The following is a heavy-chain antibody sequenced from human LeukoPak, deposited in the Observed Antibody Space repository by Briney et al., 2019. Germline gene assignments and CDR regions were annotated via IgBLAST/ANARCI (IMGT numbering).Heavy chain of an antibody. CDR2: ISGRGGST. Sequence: GGSLRLSCAASGFTFSNYAMSWVRQAPGKGLEWVSAISGRGGSTYYADSVKGRFTISRDNSKNTLNLQMNSLRAEDTAVYYCAKEGVTTIGVATSLYFFDYWGQGTLVTVSS. CDR1: GFTFSNYA. CDR3: AKEGVTTIGVATSLYFFDY. V-gene: IGHV3-23*01. D-gene: IGHD6-19*01. J-gene: IGHJ4*02.